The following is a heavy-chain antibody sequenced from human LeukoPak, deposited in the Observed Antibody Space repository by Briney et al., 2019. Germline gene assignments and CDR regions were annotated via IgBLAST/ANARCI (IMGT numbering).Heavy chain of an antibody. Sequence: GGSLRLSCAASGFTFSDYYMGWIRQAPGKGLKWVSYISSSGGTLYYADSVKGRFTISRDNAQNSLSLQMNSPRAEDTAVYYCARAHKNFFDYWGQGTLLIVSS. V-gene: IGHV3-11*01. CDR3: ARAHKNFFDY. CDR1: GFTFSDYY. CDR2: ISSSGGTL. J-gene: IGHJ4*02.